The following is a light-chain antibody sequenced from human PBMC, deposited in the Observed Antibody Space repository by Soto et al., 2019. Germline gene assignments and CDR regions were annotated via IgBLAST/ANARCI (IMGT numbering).Light chain of an antibody. CDR1: QSVGTN. Sequence: EIVLTQSPGTLSLSPWGSATLSCRASQSVGTNLGWYQHIPGQAPRLLIYGASTRATDMPGTFSGRGSGTEFTLTITSLRPEDFGVYYCQQYRSWPRTFGQGTKVDIK. J-gene: IGKJ1*01. CDR2: GAS. CDR3: QQYRSWPRT. V-gene: IGKV3-15*01.